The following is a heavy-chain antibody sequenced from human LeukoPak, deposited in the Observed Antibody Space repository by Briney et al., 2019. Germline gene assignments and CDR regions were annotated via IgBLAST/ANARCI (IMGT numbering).Heavy chain of an antibody. CDR1: GYTFTSHG. CDR3: AKVHCISTNCNHIWTYFDY. Sequence: ASVKVSCKAAGYTFTSHGFIWLRQAPGEGLEWMGWITVNNGYTKYAQELQGRVTMTTDTSTSTAYMELRSLRSDDTAVYYCAKVHCISTNCNHIWTYFDYWGQGTLVTVSS. CDR2: ITVNNGYT. D-gene: IGHD2-2*01. V-gene: IGHV1-18*01. J-gene: IGHJ4*02.